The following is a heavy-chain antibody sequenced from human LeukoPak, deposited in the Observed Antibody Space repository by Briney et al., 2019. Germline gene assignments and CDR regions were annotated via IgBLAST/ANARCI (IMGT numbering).Heavy chain of an antibody. V-gene: IGHV1-2*02. Sequence: ASVKVSCKASGYTFTGYYMHWVRRAPGQGLELMGWINPNSGGTNYAQKFQGRVTMTRDTSISTAYMELSRLRSDDTAVYYCARATGQYRPYYFDYWGQGTLVTVSS. CDR1: GYTFTGYY. CDR3: ARATGQYRPYYFDY. CDR2: INPNSGGT. J-gene: IGHJ4*02. D-gene: IGHD1-1*01.